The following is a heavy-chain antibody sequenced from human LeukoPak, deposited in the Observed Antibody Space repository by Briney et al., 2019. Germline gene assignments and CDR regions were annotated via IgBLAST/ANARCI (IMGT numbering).Heavy chain of an antibody. CDR1: GGSISSYY. CDR2: IYTSGST. CDR3: ARGVNNXERYYFDH. V-gene: IGHV4-4*07. D-gene: IGHD1/OR15-1a*01. J-gene: IGHJ4*02. Sequence: SETLSLTCTVSGGSISSYYWSWIRQPAGKGLEYIGRIYTSGSTNYNPSLKSRVTMSVDTSKNQFSLKLSSVTAADTAVYYCARGVNNXERYYFDHWGQGTLVTVSS.